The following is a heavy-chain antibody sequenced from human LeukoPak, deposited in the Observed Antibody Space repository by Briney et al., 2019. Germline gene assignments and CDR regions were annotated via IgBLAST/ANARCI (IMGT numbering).Heavy chain of an antibody. CDR2: IYYSGST. J-gene: IGHJ6*02. Sequence: SETLSLTCTVSGGSISSSSYYWGWIRQPPGKGLAWIGSIYYSGSTYYNPSLKSRVTISVDTSKNQFSLKLSSVTAADTAVYYCARGGQEGDIVVVPAAHYYYYYGMDVWGQGTTVTVSS. D-gene: IGHD2-2*01. CDR1: GGSISSSSYY. V-gene: IGHV4-39*01. CDR3: ARGGQEGDIVVVPAAHYYYYYGMDV.